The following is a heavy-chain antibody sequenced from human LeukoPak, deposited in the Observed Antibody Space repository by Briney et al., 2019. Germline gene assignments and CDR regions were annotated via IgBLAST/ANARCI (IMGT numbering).Heavy chain of an antibody. CDR1: GGSISSGDYY. CDR3: ARDHYDFWSGYLRGAEGFDP. Sequence: PSQTLSLTCTVSGGSISSGDYYWRWIRQPPGKGLEWIGYIYYSGSTYYNPSLKSRVTISVDTSKNQFSLKLSSVTAADTAVYYCARDHYDFWSGYLRGAEGFDPWGQGTLVTVSS. V-gene: IGHV4-30-4*08. D-gene: IGHD3-3*01. J-gene: IGHJ5*02. CDR2: IYYSGST.